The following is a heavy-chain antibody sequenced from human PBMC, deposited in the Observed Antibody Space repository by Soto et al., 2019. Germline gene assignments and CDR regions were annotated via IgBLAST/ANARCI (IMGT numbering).Heavy chain of an antibody. D-gene: IGHD4-17*01. CDR2: IYYSGST. J-gene: IGHJ1*01. CDR3: ATYGGNSLQYFQH. V-gene: IGHV4-59*03. Sequence: PSETLSLTCTVSGGSISSYDWSWIRQPPGKGLEWIGHIYYSGSTDYSPSLKSRVTISVDTSKNQFSLKLSSVAAADTAVYYCATYGGNSLQYFQHWGQGTLVTVSS. CDR1: GGSISSYD.